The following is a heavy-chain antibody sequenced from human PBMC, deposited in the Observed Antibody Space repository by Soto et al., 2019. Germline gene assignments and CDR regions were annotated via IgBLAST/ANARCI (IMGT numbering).Heavy chain of an antibody. Sequence: GASVKVSCKASGGTFSSYAISWVRQAPGQGLEWVGGIIPIFGTANYAQKFQGRVTITADKSTSTAYMELSSLRSEDTAVYYCAQSLDTAMVITLDYWGQGTLVTVSS. CDR2: IIPIFGTA. CDR3: AQSLDTAMVITLDY. D-gene: IGHD5-18*01. CDR1: GGTFSSYA. J-gene: IGHJ4*02. V-gene: IGHV1-69*06.